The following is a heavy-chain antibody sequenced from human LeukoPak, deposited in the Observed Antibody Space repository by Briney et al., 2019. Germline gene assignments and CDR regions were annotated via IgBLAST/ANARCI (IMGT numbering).Heavy chain of an antibody. V-gene: IGHV1-69*04. Sequence: SVKVSCKASGGTFSSYAISWVRQAPGQGLEWMGRIIPIFGIANYAQKFQGRVTITADKSTSTAYMELSSLRSEDTAVYYCAREGVYYDRSGYYDVFDIWAKGKRVTVSS. CDR2: IIPIFGIA. CDR3: AREGVYYDRSGYYDVFDI. J-gene: IGHJ3*02. CDR1: GGTFSSYA. D-gene: IGHD3-22*01.